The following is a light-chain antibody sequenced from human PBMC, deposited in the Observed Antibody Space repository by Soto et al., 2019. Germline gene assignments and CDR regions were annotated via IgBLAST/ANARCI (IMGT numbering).Light chain of an antibody. V-gene: IGKV1-39*01. CDR3: QQGFNTPNT. J-gene: IGKJ3*01. CDR2: AAS. CDR1: QSINNC. Sequence: DIQMTQSPSSLSASVGDRVTITCWASQSINNCLNWYQQKPGKAPKLLIYAASSLQSGVPSRFGGSGSGTHFTLTISSLQPEDFATYYCQQGFNTPNTFGPGTKVDIK.